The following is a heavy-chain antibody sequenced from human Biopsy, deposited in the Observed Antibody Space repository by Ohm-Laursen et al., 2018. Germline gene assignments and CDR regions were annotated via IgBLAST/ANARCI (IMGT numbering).Heavy chain of an antibody. Sequence: GTLSLTCTVSGGSISSSTTYYWAWLRQPPGKGLEWIGSIYNTETTFYNPSLKSRVTISVDTSTNQFSPKVSSVTAADTALYYCVRGVDYYDPYHYYALDVWGQGTTVTVS. J-gene: IGHJ6*02. V-gene: IGHV4-39*01. D-gene: IGHD3-22*01. CDR3: VRGVDYYDPYHYYALDV. CDR1: GGSISSSTTYY. CDR2: IYNTETT.